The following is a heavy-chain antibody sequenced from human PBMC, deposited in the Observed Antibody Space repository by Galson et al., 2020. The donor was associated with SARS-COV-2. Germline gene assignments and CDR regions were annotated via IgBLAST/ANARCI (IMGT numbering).Heavy chain of an antibody. CDR3: AREIAPAVDASDI. Sequence: GGSLRLSCVASGFTFRSYEMTWVRQAPGKGLEWVAYISGSGNTIYYSDSVEGRFTLSRDNAKNSLYLQMNSLRAEDTAVYYCAREIAPAVDASDIWGQGTMVTVS. V-gene: IGHV3-48*03. CDR1: GFTFRSYE. CDR2: ISGSGNTI. J-gene: IGHJ3*02. D-gene: IGHD2-2*01.